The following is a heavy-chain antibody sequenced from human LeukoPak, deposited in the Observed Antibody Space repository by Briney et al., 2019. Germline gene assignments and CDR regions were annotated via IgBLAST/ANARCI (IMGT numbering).Heavy chain of an antibody. CDR3: ARGGSSTLSPFDY. CDR2: IYHSGTT. D-gene: IGHD4-11*01. J-gene: IGHJ4*02. V-gene: IGHV4-38-2*02. Sequence: PSETLSLTCTVSDYSISSGYYWAWIRQPPGKGLEWIGSIYHSGTTYYNPSLRSRVTISVDTSKNQFSLQVTSVTAADTAVYYCARGGSSTLSPFDYWGRGTLVTFSS. CDR1: DYSISSGYY.